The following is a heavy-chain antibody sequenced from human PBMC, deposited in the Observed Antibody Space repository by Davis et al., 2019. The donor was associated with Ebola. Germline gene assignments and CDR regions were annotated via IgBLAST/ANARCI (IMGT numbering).Heavy chain of an antibody. J-gene: IGHJ1*01. Sequence: GESLKISCAASGFTFSSYGMHWVRQAPGKGLEWVAVISYDGSNKYYADSVKGRFTISRDNSKNTLYLQMNSLRAEDTAVYYCARGDGYNFFCHWGQGTLVTVSS. V-gene: IGHV3-30*03. D-gene: IGHD5-24*01. CDR3: ARGDGYNFFCH. CDR1: GFTFSSYG. CDR2: ISYDGSNK.